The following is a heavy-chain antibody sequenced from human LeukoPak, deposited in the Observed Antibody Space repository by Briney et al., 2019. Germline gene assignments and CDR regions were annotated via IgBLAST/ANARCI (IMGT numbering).Heavy chain of an antibody. CDR3: ARAQYCSGGSCYSYPLDY. CDR2: ISYDGNNK. J-gene: IGHJ4*02. V-gene: IGHV3-30-3*01. CDR1: GFTFSTYA. Sequence: GGSLRLSCAASGFTFSTYAMHWVRQAPGKGLGWAAVISYDGNNKYYADSVMGRFTISRDNSKETLYLQMNSLRAEDTAVYYCARAQYCSGGSCYSYPLDYWGQGTLVTVSS. D-gene: IGHD2-15*01.